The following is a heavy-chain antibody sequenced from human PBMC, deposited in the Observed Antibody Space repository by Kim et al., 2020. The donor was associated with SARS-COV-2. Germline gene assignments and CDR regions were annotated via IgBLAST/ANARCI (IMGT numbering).Heavy chain of an antibody. CDR3: ARHVGDFEDY. CDR2: IYYSGST. CDR1: GGSISGDSDY. J-gene: IGHJ4*02. V-gene: IGHV4-39*01. D-gene: IGHD3-3*01. Sequence: SETLSLTCTVSGGSISGDSDYWGWIRQPPGKGLEWIGSIYYSGSTYYNPSLQSRVTISVDTSKNQFSLKLRSVTAADTAVYYCARHVGDFEDYWGQGTLVTVSS.